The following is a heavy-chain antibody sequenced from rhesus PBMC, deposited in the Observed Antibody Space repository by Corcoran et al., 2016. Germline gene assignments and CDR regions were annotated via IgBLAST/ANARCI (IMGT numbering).Heavy chain of an antibody. CDR2: IYGSCGST. CDR1: GGSISSSNW. D-gene: IGHD6-25*01. J-gene: IGHJ5-1*01. V-gene: IGHV4-93*02. CDR3: ARHEDIAAAGRFDV. Sequence: QVQLQESGPAVVKPSETLSLTCAVSGGSISSSNWWSWIRQSPGKGLEWIGGIYGSCGSTEYNPSLNRRFTISIDTSKNQFSLKLSYVTAADSAVYYCARHEDIAAAGRFDVWGPGVLVTVSS.